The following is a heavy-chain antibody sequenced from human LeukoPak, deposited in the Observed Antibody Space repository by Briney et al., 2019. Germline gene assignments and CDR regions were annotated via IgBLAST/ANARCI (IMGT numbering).Heavy chain of an antibody. V-gene: IGHV1-3*01. Sequence: GASVKVSCKASGYAFSTYVMQWLGQAPGQRLEWMGWIHDGNGYTKYSQNLQVRVTFTRDTSANTAYMELSSLRPEDTAVYYCAKDDYTDIPFQLDYWGQGPLVTVSS. CDR3: AKDDYTDIPFQLDY. J-gene: IGHJ4*02. CDR1: GYAFSTYV. D-gene: IGHD5-18*01. CDR2: IHDGNGYT.